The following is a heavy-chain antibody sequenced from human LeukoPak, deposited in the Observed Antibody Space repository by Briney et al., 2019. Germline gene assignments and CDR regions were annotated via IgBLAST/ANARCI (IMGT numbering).Heavy chain of an antibody. CDR2: ISSSSSTI. CDR3: ARRYCSSTSCYTGVFDY. Sequence: PGGSLRLSCAASGFTFSSYSMNWVRQAPGKGLEWVSYISSSSSTIYYADSVKGRFTISRDNAKNSLYLQMNSLRAEDTAVYYCARRYCSSTSCYTGVFDYWGQGTLATVSS. J-gene: IGHJ4*02. V-gene: IGHV3-48*01. D-gene: IGHD2-2*02. CDR1: GFTFSSYS.